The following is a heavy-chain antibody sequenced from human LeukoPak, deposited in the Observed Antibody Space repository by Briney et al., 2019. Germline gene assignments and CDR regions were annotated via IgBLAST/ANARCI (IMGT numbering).Heavy chain of an antibody. CDR3: AKFEEMATIGDAFDI. J-gene: IGHJ3*02. Sequence: EGSLRLSCAASGFTFSSYGMHWVRQAPGKGLEWVAFIRYDGSNKYYADSVKGRFTISRDNSKNTLYLQMNSLRAEDTAVYYCAKFEEMATIGDAFDIWGQGTMVTVSS. CDR2: IRYDGSNK. CDR1: GFTFSSYG. D-gene: IGHD5-24*01. V-gene: IGHV3-30*02.